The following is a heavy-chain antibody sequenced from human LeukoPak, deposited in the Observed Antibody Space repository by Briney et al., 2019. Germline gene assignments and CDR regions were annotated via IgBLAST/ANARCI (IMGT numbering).Heavy chain of an antibody. CDR3: ALASAMVRRAFDY. V-gene: IGHV4-34*01. J-gene: IGHJ4*02. Sequence: TSETLSLTCAVYGGSFSGYYWSWIRQPPGKGLEWIGEINHSGSTNYNPSLKSRVTISVDTSKNQFSLKLSSVTAADTAVYYCALASAMVRRAFDYWGQGTLVTVSS. CDR2: INHSGST. D-gene: IGHD3-10*01. CDR1: GGSFSGYY.